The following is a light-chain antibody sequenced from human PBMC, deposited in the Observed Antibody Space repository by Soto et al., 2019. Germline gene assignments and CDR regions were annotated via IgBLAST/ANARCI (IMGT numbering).Light chain of an antibody. V-gene: IGLV3-21*02. CDR2: DDS. J-gene: IGLJ2*01. Sequence: SYELTQPPSVSVAPGQTARITCGGNNIGSKSVHWYQQKPGQAPVLVVYDDSDRLSGIPERFSGSNSGNTATLTISRVEAGDEADYDCRVWVSSSDHPVFGGGTKLTVL. CDR1: NIGSKS. CDR3: RVWVSSSDHPV.